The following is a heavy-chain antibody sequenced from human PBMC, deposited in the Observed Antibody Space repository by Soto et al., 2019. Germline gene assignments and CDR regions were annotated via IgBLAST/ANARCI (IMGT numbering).Heavy chain of an antibody. J-gene: IGHJ3*02. V-gene: IGHV3-74*01. D-gene: IGHD3-10*01. CDR3: ARDPELLSEVSSFDI. CDR1: GFTFSSYW. Sequence: GGSLRLSCAASGFTFSSYWMHWVRQAPGKGLVWVSCINSDGSSTSYADSVKGRFTISRDNAKNTLYLQMNSLRAEDTAVYYCARDPELLSEVSSFDIWGQGTMVTVSS. CDR2: INSDGSST.